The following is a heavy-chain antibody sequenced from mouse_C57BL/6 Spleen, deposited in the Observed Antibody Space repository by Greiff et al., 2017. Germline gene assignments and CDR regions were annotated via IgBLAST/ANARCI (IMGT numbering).Heavy chain of an antibody. CDR1: GYSITSGYY. CDR2: ISYDGSN. D-gene: IGHD1-1*01. CDR3: ARGGNYYGSNYYAMDY. J-gene: IGHJ4*01. V-gene: IGHV3-6*01. Sequence: ESGPGLVKPSQSLSLTCSVTGYSITSGYYWNWIRQFPGNKLEWMGYISYDGSNNYNPSLKNRISITRDTSKNQFFLKLNSVTTEDTATYYCARGGNYYGSNYYAMDYWGQGTSVTVSS.